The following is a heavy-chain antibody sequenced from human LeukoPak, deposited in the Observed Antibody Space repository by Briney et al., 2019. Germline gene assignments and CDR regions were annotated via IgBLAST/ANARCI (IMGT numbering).Heavy chain of an antibody. J-gene: IGHJ4*02. CDR1: GFNFANHA. D-gene: IGHD2-21*02. Sequence: GGSLRLSCAASGFNFANHAMSWVRQTPGKGLEWVSAISGGGDITYYADSVTGRFAISRDNSKDTLFLQMHSLRPGDTAVYYCVREDTPATANYWGQGTLVTISS. V-gene: IGHV3-23*01. CDR2: ISGGGDIT. CDR3: VREDTPATANY.